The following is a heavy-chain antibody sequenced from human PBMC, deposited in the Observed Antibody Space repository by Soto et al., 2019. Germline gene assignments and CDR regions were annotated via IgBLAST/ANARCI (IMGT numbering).Heavy chain of an antibody. CDR1: GGSISSSSYY. CDR3: ASTGLYYYDSSGSLSWFDP. Sequence: SETLSLTCTVSGGSISSSSYYWGWIRQPPGKGLEWIGSIYYSGSTYYNPSLKSRVTISVDTSKNQFSLKLSSVTAADTAVYYCASTGLYYYDSSGSLSWFDPWGQGTLVTVSS. CDR2: IYYSGST. V-gene: IGHV4-39*01. J-gene: IGHJ5*02. D-gene: IGHD3-22*01.